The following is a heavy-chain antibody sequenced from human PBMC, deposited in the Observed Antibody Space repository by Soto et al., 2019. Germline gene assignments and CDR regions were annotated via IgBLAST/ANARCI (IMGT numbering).Heavy chain of an antibody. V-gene: IGHV3-23*01. CDR2: ISGSGGST. CDR3: ARYPRLLWFGDLLSDFFDY. Sequence: GGSLRLSCAASGFTFSSYAMSWVRQAPGKGLEWVSAISGSGGSTYYADSVKGRFTISRDNSKNTLYLQMNSLRAEDTAVYYCARYPRLLWFGDLLSDFFDYWGQGTLVTVSS. CDR1: GFTFSSYA. J-gene: IGHJ4*02. D-gene: IGHD3-10*01.